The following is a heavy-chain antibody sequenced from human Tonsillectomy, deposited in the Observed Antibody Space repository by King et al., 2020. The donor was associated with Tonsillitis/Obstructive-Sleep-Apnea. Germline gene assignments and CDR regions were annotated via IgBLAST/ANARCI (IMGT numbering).Heavy chain of an antibody. D-gene: IGHD5-18*01. Sequence: VQLVESGGGLVKPGGSLRLSCAASGFTFSSYSMNWVRQAPGKGLEWVSSISSSSSYIYCADSVKGRFTISRDNAKNSLYLQMNSLRAEDTAVYYCARDTSTTWIQLWLGYFDYWGQGTLVTVSS. J-gene: IGHJ4*02. CDR2: ISSSSSYI. CDR1: GFTFSSYS. CDR3: ARDTSTTWIQLWLGYFDY. V-gene: IGHV3-21*01.